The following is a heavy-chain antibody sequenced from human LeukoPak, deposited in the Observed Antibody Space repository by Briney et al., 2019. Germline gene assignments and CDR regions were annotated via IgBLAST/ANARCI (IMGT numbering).Heavy chain of an antibody. CDR2: FDPEDGET. CDR1: GYTLTELS. J-gene: IGHJ4*02. V-gene: IGHV1-24*01. D-gene: IGHD4-17*01. CDR3: ATDHPVTTLSFDY. Sequence: ASVKVSCKVSGYTLTELSMHWVRQAPGKGVEWMGGFDPEDGETIYAQKFQGRVTMTEDTSTDTAYMELSSLRSEDTAVYYCATDHPVTTLSFDYWGQGTLVTVSS.